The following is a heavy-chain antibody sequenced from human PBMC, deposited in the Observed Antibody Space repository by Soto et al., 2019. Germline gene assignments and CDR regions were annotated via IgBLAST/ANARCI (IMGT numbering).Heavy chain of an antibody. CDR2: IRSKAYGGTT. Sequence: EVQLVESGGGLVQPGRSLRLSCTASGFTFGDYAMSWVRQAPGKGLEWVGFIRSKAYGGTTEYAASVKGRFTISRDDSKSIAYLQMNSLKTEDTAVYYCTSYSPQGFDPWGQGTLVTVSS. CDR3: TSYSPQGFDP. V-gene: IGHV3-49*04. CDR1: GFTFGDYA. J-gene: IGHJ5*02. D-gene: IGHD2-21*01.